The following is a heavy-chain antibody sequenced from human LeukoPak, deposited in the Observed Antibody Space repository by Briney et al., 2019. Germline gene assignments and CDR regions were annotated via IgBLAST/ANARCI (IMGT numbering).Heavy chain of an antibody. J-gene: IGHJ6*03. D-gene: IGHD3-16*02. Sequence: SETLSLTCTVSGGYIGTFYWSWIRQSPGKGLEWIGYIYVTATRYNPYLQSRLTISVDRSRNQFFLNLSSVTAADTAVYYCARHIGGGIEDMDVWGKGTKVIVSS. CDR3: ARHIGGGIEDMDV. V-gene: IGHV4-4*09. CDR1: GGYIGTFY. CDR2: IYVTAT.